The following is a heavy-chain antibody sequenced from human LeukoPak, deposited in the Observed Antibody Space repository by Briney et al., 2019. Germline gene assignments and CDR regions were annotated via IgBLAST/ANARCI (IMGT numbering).Heavy chain of an antibody. Sequence: SETLSLTCTVSGGSISNSYWGWIRQPPGKGLEWIGSIYYTGNTYYNASLKSRVTISIDTSKNQISLRLTSVTAADTAMYYCARQTGSGLFTLPGGQGTLVTVSS. CDR2: IYYTGNT. CDR3: ARQTGSGLFTLP. J-gene: IGHJ4*02. CDR1: GGSISNSY. V-gene: IGHV4-39*01. D-gene: IGHD3/OR15-3a*01.